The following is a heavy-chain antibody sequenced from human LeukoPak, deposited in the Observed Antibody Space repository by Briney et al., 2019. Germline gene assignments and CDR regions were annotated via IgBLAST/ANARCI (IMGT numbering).Heavy chain of an antibody. Sequence: DPGGSLRLSCAASGFTFSDYYMSWVRQAPGKGLEWVSYISSSGSTIYYADSVKGRFTISRDNAKNSLYLQMSSLRAEDTAVYYCARDKGRWLQGSFDYWGQGTLVTVSS. CDR1: GFTFSDYY. D-gene: IGHD5-24*01. J-gene: IGHJ4*02. V-gene: IGHV3-11*01. CDR3: ARDKGRWLQGSFDY. CDR2: ISSSGSTI.